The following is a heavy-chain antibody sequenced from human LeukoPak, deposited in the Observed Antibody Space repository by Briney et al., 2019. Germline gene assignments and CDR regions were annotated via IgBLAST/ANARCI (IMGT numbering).Heavy chain of an antibody. CDR1: GFIFSGYY. Sequence: ASVKVSCKASGFIFSGYYLHWMRHVPGQGLEWMGWINPKNGATEYADKFQGRVIMTRDTSINTVSMELSRLKSDDTAVYFCARGAGTGYDYYYGLDVWGQGPQSPSP. J-gene: IGHJ6*02. CDR3: ARGAGTGYDYYYGLDV. CDR2: INPKNGAT. D-gene: IGHD1-26*01. V-gene: IGHV1-2*07.